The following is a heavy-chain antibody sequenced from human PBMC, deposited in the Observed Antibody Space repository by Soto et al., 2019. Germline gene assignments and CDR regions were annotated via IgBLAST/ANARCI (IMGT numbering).Heavy chain of an antibody. CDR3: ARQTTGEIDY. CDR2: ISSSGSTI. D-gene: IGHD4-17*01. V-gene: IGHV3-48*04. CDR1: GFSFASYS. Sequence: GGSLRLSCAASGFSFASYSMNWVRQAPGKGLEWVSYISSSGSTIYYADSVKGRFTISRDNAKNSLYLQMNSLRAEDTAVYYCARQTTGEIDYWGQGTLVTVSS. J-gene: IGHJ4*02.